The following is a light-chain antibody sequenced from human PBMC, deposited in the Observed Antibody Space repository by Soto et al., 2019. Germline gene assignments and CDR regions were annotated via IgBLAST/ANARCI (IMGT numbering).Light chain of an antibody. Sequence: SYELTQPPSVSVFPGQTARITCSGEALPKQYAYWYQQKPGQAPVLVIYKDSERPSGIPERFSGSSSGTTVTLTISGVQAEDEADYYCQSADRSGIYQVFGTGTKVTVL. CDR1: ALPKQY. CDR2: KDS. J-gene: IGLJ1*01. V-gene: IGLV3-25*02. CDR3: QSADRSGIYQV.